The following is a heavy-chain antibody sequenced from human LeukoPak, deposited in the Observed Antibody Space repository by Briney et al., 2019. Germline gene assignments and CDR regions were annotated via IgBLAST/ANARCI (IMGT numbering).Heavy chain of an antibody. J-gene: IGHJ4*02. CDR3: AKSSETPTIVDY. Sequence: SETLSLTCTVSGGSMSSYYWSWIRQSPGGGLDWIGFITYRGATNYNPSLKSRVTISIDTSKNQFFLNLNSGTAADTAVYYCAKSSETPTIVDYWGQGTLVTVSS. V-gene: IGHV4-59*01. CDR2: ITYRGAT. D-gene: IGHD5-24*01. CDR1: GGSMSSYY.